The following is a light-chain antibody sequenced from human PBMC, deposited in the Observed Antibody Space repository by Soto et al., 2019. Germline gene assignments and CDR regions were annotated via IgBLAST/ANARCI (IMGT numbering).Light chain of an antibody. CDR2: GAS. CDR1: QSVSSN. V-gene: IGKV3-15*01. J-gene: IGKJ1*01. CDR3: QHYNNWPPWT. Sequence: EIVMTQSPATLSVSPGERATLSCRASQSVSSNLVWYQQKPGQVPRLLIYGASTRATGIPARFSGSGSGTEFTLTISSLQSEDFAVYYCQHYNNWPPWTFGQGTKVEIK.